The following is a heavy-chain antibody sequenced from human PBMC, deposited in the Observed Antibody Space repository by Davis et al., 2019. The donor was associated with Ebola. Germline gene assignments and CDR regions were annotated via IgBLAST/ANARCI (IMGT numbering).Heavy chain of an antibody. CDR1: GGSISSSSYY. V-gene: IGHV4-39*07. CDR2: INHSGST. CDR3: ARGEEVIVVVVAATDRFDYYGMDI. Sequence: MPSETLSLTCTVSGGSISSSSYYWSWIRQPPGKGLEWIGEINHSGSTNYNPSLKSRVTISVDTSKNQFSLKLSSVTAADTAVYYCARGEEVIVVVVAATDRFDYYGMDIWGQGTTVTVSS. D-gene: IGHD2-15*01. J-gene: IGHJ6*02.